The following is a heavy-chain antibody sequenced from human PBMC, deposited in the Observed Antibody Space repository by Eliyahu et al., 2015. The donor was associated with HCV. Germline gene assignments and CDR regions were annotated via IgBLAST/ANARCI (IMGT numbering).Heavy chain of an antibody. CDR3: ARMFYSPVLSSYYFDY. CDR1: GGXIXYNY. D-gene: IGHD2-21*01. Sequence: QVQLRESGPGLVRPSETLSLTCXVSGGXIXYNYWSWIRQPPGEGREWSGYIDYSGSTNYNAPLKSRVTISVDTSKNQFSLKLRSVTAADTAVYYCARMFYSPVLSSYYFDYWGQGTLVTVSS. CDR2: IDYSGST. J-gene: IGHJ4*02. V-gene: IGHV4-59*01.